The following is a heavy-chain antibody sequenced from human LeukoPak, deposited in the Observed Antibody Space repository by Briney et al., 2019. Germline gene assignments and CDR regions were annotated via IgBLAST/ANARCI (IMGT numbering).Heavy chain of an antibody. D-gene: IGHD5-18*01. CDR1: GYTFTTYN. Sequence: SVKVSCKASGYTFTTYNINWVRQAPGQGLEWMGGIIPIFGTANYAQKFQGRVTITADKSTSTAYMELSSLRSEDTAVYYCARDPSSGYSYGYFDYWGQGTLVTVSS. J-gene: IGHJ4*02. V-gene: IGHV1-69*06. CDR2: IIPIFGTA. CDR3: ARDPSSGYSYGYFDY.